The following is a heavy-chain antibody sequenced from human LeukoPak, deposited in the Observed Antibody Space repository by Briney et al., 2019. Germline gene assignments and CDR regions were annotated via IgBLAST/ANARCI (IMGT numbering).Heavy chain of an antibody. D-gene: IGHD1-26*01. CDR1: GFTFSSYW. CDR3: AKGGKWDVTPFDY. Sequence: GGSLRLSCAASGFTFSSYWMNWARQAPGKGLEWVSTISGGGGSTYYADSVKGRFTISRGNSKNTLYLQVNSLRAEDTAVYYCAKGGKWDVTPFDYWGQGTLVTVSS. CDR2: ISGGGGST. V-gene: IGHV3-23*01. J-gene: IGHJ4*02.